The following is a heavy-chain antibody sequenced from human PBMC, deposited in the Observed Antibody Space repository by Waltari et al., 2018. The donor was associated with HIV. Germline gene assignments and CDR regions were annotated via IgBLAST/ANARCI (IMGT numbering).Heavy chain of an antibody. CDR2: ISYDGSNK. CDR1: GFTFRCYA. CDR3: ARGRRSGRFGELYHWFDP. D-gene: IGHD3-10*01. Sequence: QVQLVESGGGVVQPGRSLRLSCAASGFTFRCYAMHLVRQAPGQGLEWVAVISYDGSNKYYADAVKGRFTISRDNSKNTLYLQMNSLRAEDTAVYYCARGRRSGRFGELYHWFDPWGQGTLVTVSS. J-gene: IGHJ5*02. V-gene: IGHV3-30-3*01.